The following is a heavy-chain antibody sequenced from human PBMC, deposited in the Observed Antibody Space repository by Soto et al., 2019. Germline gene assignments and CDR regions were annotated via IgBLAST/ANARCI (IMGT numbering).Heavy chain of an antibody. Sequence: QVQLEQSGAEVKEPGASVKVSCKASGYPFTAYDTNWVRRASGQGLEWMGGINLRSGTTGYAQKFQGRVTMTRSTSITTAYMALSSLTYEDTAVYYCAMTPACGDCYTDSDYWGQGTRVTVSS. CDR3: AMTPACGDCYTDSDY. D-gene: IGHD2-21*02. J-gene: IGHJ4*02. V-gene: IGHV1-8*01. CDR2: INLRSGTT. CDR1: GYPFTAYD.